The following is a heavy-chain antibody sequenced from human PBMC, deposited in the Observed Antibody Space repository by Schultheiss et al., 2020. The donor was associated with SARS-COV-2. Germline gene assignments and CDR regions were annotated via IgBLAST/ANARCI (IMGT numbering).Heavy chain of an antibody. D-gene: IGHD2-21*01. CDR3: ARVVWWGSEAAWYFDL. V-gene: IGHV4-39*07. Sequence: SETLSLTCTVSGGSISTNNYYWGWIRQPPGRGLEWIGNIDYTWNTHYNPSLKNRVTMSVDTSKNQFSLKLDSVTAADTAVYNCARVVWWGSEAAWYFDLWGRGTLVTVSS. J-gene: IGHJ2*01. CDR1: GGSISTNNYY. CDR2: IDYTWNT.